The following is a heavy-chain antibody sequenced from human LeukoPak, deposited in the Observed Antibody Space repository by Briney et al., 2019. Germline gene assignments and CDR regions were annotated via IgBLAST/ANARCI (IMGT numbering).Heavy chain of an antibody. CDR1: GFSFSTYW. V-gene: IGHV3-7*03. J-gene: IGHJ4*02. Sequence: GGSLRLSSGASGFSFSTYWMGWVRQTPEKGLEWVADIKKDGSAKYYVDSVKGRFTISRDNAKNSLFLQMNSLRAEDTAVYYCAKDQYAYYYDSSGYYAYWGQGTLVTVSS. D-gene: IGHD3-22*01. CDR3: AKDQYAYYYDSSGYYAY. CDR2: IKKDGSAK.